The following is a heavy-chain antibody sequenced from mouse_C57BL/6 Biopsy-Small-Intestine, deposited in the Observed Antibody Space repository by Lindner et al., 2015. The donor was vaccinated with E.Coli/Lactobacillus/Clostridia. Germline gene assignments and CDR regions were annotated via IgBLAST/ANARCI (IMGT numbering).Heavy chain of an antibody. CDR3: VRSRSFYFDK. J-gene: IGHJ2*01. CDR2: INPNSGVA. V-gene: IGHV1-18*01. Sequence: SVKVSCKPSGYVFTPYFLAWVRQAPGQGLEWMGWINPNSGVAQSAQTFQGRISMTRDTSTSTVFLEMTTLTSADTAIYYCVRSRSFYFDKWGQGTLVTVSS. CDR1: GYVFTPYF. D-gene: IGHD1-2*01.